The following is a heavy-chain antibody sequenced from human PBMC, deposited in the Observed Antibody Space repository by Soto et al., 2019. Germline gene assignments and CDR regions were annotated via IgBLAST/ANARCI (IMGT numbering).Heavy chain of an antibody. Sequence: SETLSLTCTVSGGSISSSSYYWGWIRQPPGKGLEWIGSIYYSGSTYYNPSLKSRVTISVDTSKNQFSLKLSSVTAADTAVYYCARRWLFAVDYWGKGTLVTVYS. CDR3: ARRWLFAVDY. CDR1: GGSISSSSYY. V-gene: IGHV4-39*01. D-gene: IGHD2-21*01. J-gene: IGHJ4*02. CDR2: IYYSGST.